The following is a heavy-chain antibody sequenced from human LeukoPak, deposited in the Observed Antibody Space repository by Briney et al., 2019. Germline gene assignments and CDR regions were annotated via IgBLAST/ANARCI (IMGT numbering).Heavy chain of an antibody. CDR2: ISSSSSYI. D-gene: IGHD6-19*01. CDR1: GFTFSSYS. Sequence: PGGSLRLSCAASGFTFSSYSMNWVRQAPGKGLEWVSSISSSSSYIYYADSVKGRFTISRDNSKNTLYLQMNSLRAEDTAVYYCARGTTWYSSGWYFDYWGQGTLVTVSS. CDR3: ARGTTWYSSGWYFDY. J-gene: IGHJ4*02. V-gene: IGHV3-21*01.